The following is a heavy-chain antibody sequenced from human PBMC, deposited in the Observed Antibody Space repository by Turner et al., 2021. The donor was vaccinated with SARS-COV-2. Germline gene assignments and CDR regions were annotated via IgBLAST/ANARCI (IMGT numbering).Heavy chain of an antibody. V-gene: IGHV3-21*01. CDR1: GSFFSNYN. CDR3: ARQKPGFDSSGYYPDAFDI. D-gene: IGHD3-22*01. Sequence: EVQLVESGGGLVKPGGPLTLAFAASGSFFSNYNMNWVRQAPGKGRDWVSSVSSGRRYIYYADSVKGRFTISRDNAKKSLFLQMNSLRAEETAVYYCARQKPGFDSSGYYPDAFDIWGQGTMVTVSS. CDR2: VSSGRRYI. J-gene: IGHJ3*02.